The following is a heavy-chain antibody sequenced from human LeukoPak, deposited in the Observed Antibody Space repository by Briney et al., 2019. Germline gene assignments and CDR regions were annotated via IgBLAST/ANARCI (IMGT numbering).Heavy chain of an antibody. CDR2: IYPGDSDT. D-gene: IGHD6-13*01. J-gene: IGHJ4*02. V-gene: IGHV5-51*01. CDR1: GYSFTNYW. Sequence: GESLKISCKGSGYSFTNYWIGWVRQMPGKGQEWMGIIYPGDSDTRYSPSFQGQVTISADKSISTACLQWSSLKASDTAMYYCARHVSADPWYAAAGLSFGYWGQGTLVTVSS. CDR3: ARHVSADPWYAAAGLSFGY.